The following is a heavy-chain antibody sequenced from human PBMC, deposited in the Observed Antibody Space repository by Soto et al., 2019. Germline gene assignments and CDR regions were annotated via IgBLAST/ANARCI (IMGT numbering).Heavy chain of an antibody. V-gene: IGHV3-9*01. J-gene: IGHJ6*02. CDR1: GFTFDDYA. CDR3: AKEKSYYYYGMDV. CDR2: ISWNSGSI. Sequence: PGGSLRLSCAASGFTFDDYAMHWVRQAPGKGLEWVSGISWNSGSIDYADSVKGRFTISRDNAKNSLYLQMNSLRAEDTALYYCAKEKSYYYYGMDVWGQGTTVTVSS.